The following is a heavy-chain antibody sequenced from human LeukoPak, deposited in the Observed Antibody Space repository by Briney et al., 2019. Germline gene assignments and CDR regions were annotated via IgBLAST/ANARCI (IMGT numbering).Heavy chain of an antibody. Sequence: ASVKVSCKVSGYTLTELSMHWVRQAPGKGLEWMGGFDPEDGETIYAQKFQGRVTMTEDTSTDTAYMELSSLRSEGTAVYYCATEAYYYDSSGYYYNLRYVYWGQGTLVTVSS. V-gene: IGHV1-24*01. D-gene: IGHD3-22*01. CDR2: FDPEDGET. J-gene: IGHJ4*02. CDR3: ATEAYYYDSSGYYYNLRYVY. CDR1: GYTLTELS.